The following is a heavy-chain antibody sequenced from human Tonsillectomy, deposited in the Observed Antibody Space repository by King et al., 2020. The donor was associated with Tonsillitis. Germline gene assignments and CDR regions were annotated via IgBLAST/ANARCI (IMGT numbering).Heavy chain of an antibody. V-gene: IGHV3-48*03. CDR2: ISSSGSSI. D-gene: IGHD2-15*01. CDR1: GFTFSSYE. Sequence: VQLVESGGGLVQPGGSLRLSCAASGFTFSSYEMNWVRQTPGKGLEWVSYISSSGSSIYYADSVKGRFTISRDNAKNSVYLQMNSLRAEDTAVYYCARDTGRRYCYGGSCHTNNWFGPWGQGTLVTVSS. J-gene: IGHJ5*02. CDR3: ARDTGRRYCYGGSCHTNNWFGP.